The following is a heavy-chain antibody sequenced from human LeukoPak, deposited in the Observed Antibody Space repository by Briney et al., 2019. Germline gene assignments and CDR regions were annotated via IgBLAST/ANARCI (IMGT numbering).Heavy chain of an antibody. D-gene: IGHD2-8*01. CDR3: ARDRCIPRCNWFDP. V-gene: IGHV1-18*01. Sequence: ASVKVSCKASGYTFTSYGISWVRQAPGQGLEWMGRISAYNGNTNYAQKLQGRVTMTTDTSTSTAYMELRSLRSDDTAVYYCARDRCIPRCNWFDPWGQGTLVTVSS. CDR2: ISAYNGNT. CDR1: GYTFTSYG. J-gene: IGHJ5*02.